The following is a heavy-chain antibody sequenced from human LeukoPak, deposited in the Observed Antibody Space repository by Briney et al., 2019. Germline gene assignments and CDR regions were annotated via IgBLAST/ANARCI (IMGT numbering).Heavy chain of an antibody. V-gene: IGHV4-34*01. CDR1: GGTFSGYY. Sequence: SETLSLTCAVYGGTFSGYYWSWIRQPPGKGLEWIGEINHSGSTNYNPSLKSRVTISVDTSKNQFSLKLSSVTAADTAVYYCARTKGTVTRNFDYWGQGTLVTVSS. CDR3: ARTKGTVTRNFDY. D-gene: IGHD4-17*01. J-gene: IGHJ4*02. CDR2: INHSGST.